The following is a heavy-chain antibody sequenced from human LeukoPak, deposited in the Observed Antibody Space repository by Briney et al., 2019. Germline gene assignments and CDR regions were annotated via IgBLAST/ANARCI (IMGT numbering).Heavy chain of an antibody. V-gene: IGHV3-23*01. CDR3: AKDPNGDYVGAFDD. CDR1: GLTFSNYA. D-gene: IGHD4-17*01. J-gene: IGHJ3*01. CDR2: IVGSGDGT. Sequence: GSLRLSCAASGLTFSNYAMTWVRQAPGKGLEWVSSIVGSGDGTNYADSVKGRFTISRDNSKNTLYLQMNSLRVEDAAVYYCAKDPNGDYVGAFDDWGQGTMVTVSS.